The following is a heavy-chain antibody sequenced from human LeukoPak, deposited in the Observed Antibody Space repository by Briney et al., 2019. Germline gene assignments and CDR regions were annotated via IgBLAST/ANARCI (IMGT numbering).Heavy chain of an antibody. CDR3: ARAYYDFLSGYSVDY. D-gene: IGHD3-3*01. CDR2: ISAYNGNT. J-gene: IGHJ4*02. Sequence: ASVKVSCKASGYTFTSYGISWVRQAPGQGLEWMGWISAYNGNTNYAQKLQGRVTMTTDTSTSTAYMELRSLRSDDTAVYYCARAYYDFLSGYSVDYWGQGTLVTVSS. V-gene: IGHV1-18*01. CDR1: GYTFTSYG.